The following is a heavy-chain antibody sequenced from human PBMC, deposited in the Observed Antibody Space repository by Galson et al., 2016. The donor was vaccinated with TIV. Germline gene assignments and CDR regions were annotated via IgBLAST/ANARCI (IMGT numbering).Heavy chain of an antibody. CDR1: GYTFSNFA. J-gene: IGHJ4*02. D-gene: IGHD6-25*01. Sequence: SVKVSCKASGYTFSNFAINWVRQAPGHGLEWMGWFIPILRLPNYAQKFQDRVTITADKSTSTVYMELSGLRSEDAGVDFCASAAGHSATGDDPAFWGQGTLVTVSS. CDR3: ASAAGHSATGDDPAF. V-gene: IGHV1-69*10. CDR2: FIPILRLP.